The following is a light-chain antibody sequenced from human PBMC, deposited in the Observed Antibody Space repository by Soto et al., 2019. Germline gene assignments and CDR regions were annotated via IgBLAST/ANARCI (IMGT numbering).Light chain of an antibody. V-gene: IGLV9-49*01. Sequence: QLVLTQPPSASASLGASVTPTCTLSSGYSNYKVDWYQQRPGKGPRFVMRVGTGGIVGSKGDGIPDRFSVLGSGLNRYLTIKNIQEEDESDYHCGADHGSGSNFVYRFGGGTKLTVL. CDR2: VGTGGIVG. J-gene: IGLJ2*01. CDR3: GADHGSGSNFVYR. CDR1: SGYSNYK.